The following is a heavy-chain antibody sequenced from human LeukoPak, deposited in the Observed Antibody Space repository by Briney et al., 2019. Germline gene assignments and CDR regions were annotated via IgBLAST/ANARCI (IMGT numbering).Heavy chain of an antibody. CDR2: IHPDGKNT. D-gene: IGHD5-18*01. J-gene: IGHJ3*01. V-gene: IGHV3-74*01. CDR1: GFTFSSYW. CDR3: AAYVDTVRYDAFDV. Sequence: GGSLRLSCAASGFTFSSYWMDWVRQAPGKGLVWVSRIHPDGKNTAYADSVKGRFTISRDNARNTLFLQMNSLRAEDAAVYYCAAYVDTVRYDAFDVWGQGTMVTVSS.